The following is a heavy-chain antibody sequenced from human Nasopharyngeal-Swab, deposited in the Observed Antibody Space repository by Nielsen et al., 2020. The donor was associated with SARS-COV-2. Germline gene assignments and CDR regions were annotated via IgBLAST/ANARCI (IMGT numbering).Heavy chain of an antibody. CDR1: GFTFNNYN. CDR2: ISSSSSYI. CDR3: ARDGLDYDFWSAYFMDV. D-gene: IGHD3-3*01. Sequence: GGSLRLSCAASGFTFNNYNFNWDRQAPGKGLEWVSSISSSSSYIYYADSVKGRFTISRDNAKNSLYLQMHSLRAEDTAVYYCARDGLDYDFWSAYFMDVWGQGTTVTVSS. V-gene: IGHV3-21*01. J-gene: IGHJ6*02.